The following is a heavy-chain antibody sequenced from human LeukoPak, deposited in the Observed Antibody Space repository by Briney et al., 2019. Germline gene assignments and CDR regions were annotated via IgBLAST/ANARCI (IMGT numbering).Heavy chain of an antibody. J-gene: IGHJ6*03. CDR2: MNPNSGNT. Sequence: GASVKVSCKASAYTFTSYGISCVRQGTGQGLEWMGRMNPNSGNTGYAQKFQGRVTITRNTSISTAYMELSSLRSEDTAVYYCARGEGETTAQDHDYYYYYMDVWGKGTTVTVSS. CDR1: AYTFTSYG. D-gene: IGHD4-11*01. CDR3: ARGEGETTAQDHDYYYYYMDV. V-gene: IGHV1-8*03.